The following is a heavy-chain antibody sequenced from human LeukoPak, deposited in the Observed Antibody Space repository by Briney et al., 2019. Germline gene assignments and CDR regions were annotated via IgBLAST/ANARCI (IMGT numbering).Heavy chain of an antibody. V-gene: IGHV3-23*01. CDR2: IGGSGGST. J-gene: IGHJ3*02. Sequence: GGSLRLSCAASGFTFSSYAMSWVRQAPGKGLEWVSAIGGSGGSTYYADSVKGRFTISRDNSKNTLYLQMNSLRAEDTAVYYCAKRRGYGSGSYQGAFDIWGQGTMVTVSS. CDR3: AKRRGYGSGSYQGAFDI. D-gene: IGHD3-10*01. CDR1: GFTFSSYA.